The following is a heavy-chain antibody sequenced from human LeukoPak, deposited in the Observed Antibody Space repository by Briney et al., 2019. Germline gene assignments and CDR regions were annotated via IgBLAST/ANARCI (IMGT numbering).Heavy chain of an antibody. J-gene: IGHJ5*02. D-gene: IGHD5-24*01. CDR3: ARANGYSPFDP. Sequence: SETLSLTCAVYGGSFSGYYWSWIRQPPGKGLEWIGEINHSGSTNYNPSLKSRVTISVDTSKNQFSLKLNSVTAADTAVYYCARANGYSPFDPWGQGTLVTVSS. CDR2: INHSGST. CDR1: GGSFSGYY. V-gene: IGHV4-34*01.